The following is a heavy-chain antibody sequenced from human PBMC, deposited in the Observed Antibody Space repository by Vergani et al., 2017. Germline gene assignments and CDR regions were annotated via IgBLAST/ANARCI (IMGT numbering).Heavy chain of an antibody. CDR2: INPNSGGT. J-gene: IGHJ4*02. CDR1: GGTFSSYA. V-gene: IGHV1-2*02. CDR3: ARAYQLLSRFDY. D-gene: IGHD2-2*01. Sequence: QVQLVQSGAEVKKPGSSVKVSCKASGGTFSSYAISWVRQAPGQGLEWMGWINPNSGGTNYAQKFQGRVTMTRDTSISTAYMKLSRLRSDDTAVYYCARAYQLLSRFDYWGQGTLVTVSS.